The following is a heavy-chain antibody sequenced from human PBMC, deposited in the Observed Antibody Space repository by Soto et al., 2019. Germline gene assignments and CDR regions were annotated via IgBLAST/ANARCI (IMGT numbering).Heavy chain of an antibody. V-gene: IGHV4-34*01. CDR2: INHSGGT. D-gene: IGHD2-2*01. J-gene: IGHJ4*01. Sequence: PSETLSLTCAVYGGSFSGYYWSWIRQPPGKGLEWIGEINHSGGTNYNPSLKSRVTISVDTSKNQFSLKLSSVTAADTAVYYCASMGRSWGSSNEARYYFDFWGKGSSVTVAA. CDR3: ASMGRSWGSSNEARYYFDF. CDR1: GGSFSGYY.